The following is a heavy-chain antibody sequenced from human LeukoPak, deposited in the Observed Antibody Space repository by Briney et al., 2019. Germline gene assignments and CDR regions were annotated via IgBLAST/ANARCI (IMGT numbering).Heavy chain of an antibody. V-gene: IGHV4-39*07. CDR3: ARDTWCSSTSCYPRSPPAGWFDP. J-gene: IGHJ5*02. CDR2: IYYSGST. CDR1: GGSISSSSYY. Sequence: PSETLSLTCTVSGGSISSSSYYWGWIRQPPGKGLEWIGSIYYSGSTYYNPSLKSRVTISVDTSKNQFSLKLSSVTAADTAVYYCARDTWCSSTSCYPRSPPAGWFDPWGQGTLVTVSS. D-gene: IGHD2-2*01.